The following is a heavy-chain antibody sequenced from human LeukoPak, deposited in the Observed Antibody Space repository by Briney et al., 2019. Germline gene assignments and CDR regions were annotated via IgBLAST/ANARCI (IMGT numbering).Heavy chain of an antibody. J-gene: IGHJ4*02. D-gene: IGHD2-8*01. CDR3: ARHLNGGTHPLDN. CDR2: IHYDGRT. Sequence: SETLSLTCTVSGASMSGQHWSWIRQAPGKGLEWIAWIHYDGRTNYNPSLKSRLSLSVDTSMNQFSLSLNSVTAADTAVYFCARHLNGGTHPLDNWGPGIRVIVSP. CDR1: GASMSGQH. V-gene: IGHV4-59*08.